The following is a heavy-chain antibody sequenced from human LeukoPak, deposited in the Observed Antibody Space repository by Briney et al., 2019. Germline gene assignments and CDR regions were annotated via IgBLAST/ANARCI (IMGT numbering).Heavy chain of an antibody. Sequence: ASVKVSCKASGYTFTSYYMHWVRQAPGQGPEWMGIINPSGGSTSYAQKFQGRVTMTRDTSTSTVYMELSSLRSEDTAVYYCARAEGYSSSWYGPFFYWGQGTLVTVSS. V-gene: IGHV1-46*01. CDR3: ARAEGYSSSWYGPFFY. D-gene: IGHD6-13*01. CDR1: GYTFTSYY. CDR2: INPSGGST. J-gene: IGHJ4*02.